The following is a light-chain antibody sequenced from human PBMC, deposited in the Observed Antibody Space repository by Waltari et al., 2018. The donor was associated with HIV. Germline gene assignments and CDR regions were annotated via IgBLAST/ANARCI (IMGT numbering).Light chain of an antibody. Sequence: QSVLTQPPSVSGAPGQRVTVSCTGSASNIGAGYDVHWYQQLPGTAPKLFIDGNNNRPSGVPDRFSVSKSGASASLAITGLQGEDECDYYCQTYDTDLKTYVFGSGTKVTVL. CDR2: GNN. CDR3: QTYDTDLKTYV. J-gene: IGLJ1*01. V-gene: IGLV1-40*01. CDR1: ASNIGAGYD.